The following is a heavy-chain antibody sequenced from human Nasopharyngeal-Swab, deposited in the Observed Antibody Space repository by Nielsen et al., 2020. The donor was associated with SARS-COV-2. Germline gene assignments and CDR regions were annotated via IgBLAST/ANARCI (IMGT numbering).Heavy chain of an antibody. Sequence: VRQAPGKGLEWVSVIYSGGSTYYADSVKGRFTISRDNSKNTLYLQMNSLRAEDTAVYYCARSRGRDGYNYAFDIWGHGTMVPFSS. V-gene: IGHV3-53*01. D-gene: IGHD5-24*01. J-gene: IGHJ3*02. CDR3: ARSRGRDGYNYAFDI. CDR2: IYSGGST.